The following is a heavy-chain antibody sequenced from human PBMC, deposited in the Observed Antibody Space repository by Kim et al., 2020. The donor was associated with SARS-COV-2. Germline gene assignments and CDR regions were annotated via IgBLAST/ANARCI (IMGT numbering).Heavy chain of an antibody. CDR1: GGSFSGYY. CDR2: INHSGST. D-gene: IGHD3-22*01. J-gene: IGHJ4*02. Sequence: SETLSLTCAVYGGSFSGYYWSWIRQPPGKGLEWIGEINHSGSTNYNPSLKSRVTISVDTSKNQLTLKLSSVTAADTAGYYCAGNGHYADSSGYYCFHYWGQGTLVTVSS. V-gene: IGHV4-34*01. CDR3: AGNGHYADSSGYYCFHY.